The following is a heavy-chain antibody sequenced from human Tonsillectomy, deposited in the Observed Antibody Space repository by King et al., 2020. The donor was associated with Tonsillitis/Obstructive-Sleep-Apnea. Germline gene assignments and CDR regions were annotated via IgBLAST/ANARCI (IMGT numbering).Heavy chain of an antibody. CDR1: GGTFSSYA. CDR2: IIPILGIA. D-gene: IGHD6-19*01. J-gene: IGHJ3*02. V-gene: IGHV1-69*09. Sequence: QLVQSGAEVKKPGSSVKVSCKASGGTFSSYAISWVRQAPGQGLEWMGRIIPILGIANYAQKFQGRVTITADKSTSTAYMERSSLRSEDTAVYYCASSPVVAGRGDGFDIWGQGTMVTVSS. CDR3: ASSPVVAGRGDGFDI.